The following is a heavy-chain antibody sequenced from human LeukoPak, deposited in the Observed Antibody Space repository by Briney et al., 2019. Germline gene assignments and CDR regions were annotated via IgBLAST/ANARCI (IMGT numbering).Heavy chain of an antibody. D-gene: IGHD3-3*01. CDR2: INPNSGGT. V-gene: IGHV1-2*02. CDR3: ASDRGTDYDFWSGYSDY. CDR1: GYTFTGYY. J-gene: IGHJ4*02. Sequence: GASVKVSCKASGYTFTGYYMHWVRQAPGQGLEWMGWINPNSGGTNYAQKFQGRVTMTRDTSISTAYMELSRLRSDDTAVYYCASDRGTDYDFWSGYSDYWGQGTLVTVSS.